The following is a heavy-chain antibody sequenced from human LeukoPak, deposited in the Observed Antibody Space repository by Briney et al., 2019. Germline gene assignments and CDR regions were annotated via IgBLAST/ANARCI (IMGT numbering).Heavy chain of an antibody. CDR1: GGSISSYY. Sequence: PSETLSLTCTVSGGSISSYYWSGIRQPPGKGLEWIGYIYYSGSTNYNPSLKSRVTISVDTSKNQFSLKLSSVTAADTAVYYCARQYFDDYYDSSLGAFDIWGQGTMVTVSS. CDR3: ARQYFDDYYDSSLGAFDI. J-gene: IGHJ3*02. CDR2: IYYSGST. V-gene: IGHV4-59*08. D-gene: IGHD3-22*01.